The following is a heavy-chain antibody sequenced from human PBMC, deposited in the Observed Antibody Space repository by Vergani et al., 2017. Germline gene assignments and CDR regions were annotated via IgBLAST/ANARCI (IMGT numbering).Heavy chain of an antibody. V-gene: IGHV4-4*07. CDR3: AIMDQYYYDRSGYSRFHI. CDR2: IYASGST. Sequence: QVQLQQWGPGLVKPSETLSLTCTVSGGSISSYYWSWIRQPAGRGLEWIGRIYASGSTNYNPSLKSRVTMSVDTSKNQFSLKLSSVTTADTAVYYCAIMDQYYYDRSGYSRFHIWGQGTMVTVSS. J-gene: IGHJ3*02. D-gene: IGHD3-22*01. CDR1: GGSISSYY.